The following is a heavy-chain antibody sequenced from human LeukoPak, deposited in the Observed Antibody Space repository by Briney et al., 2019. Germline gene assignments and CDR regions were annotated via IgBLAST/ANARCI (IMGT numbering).Heavy chain of an antibody. CDR1: GFTFSSYS. CDR2: ISYDGSNK. V-gene: IGHV3-30*18. Sequence: QPGGSLRLSCAASGFTFSSYSMNWVRQAPGKGLEWVAVISYDGSNKYYADSVKGRFTISRDNSKNTLYLQMNSLRAEDTAVYYCAKPIAVAGIGPLFDYWGQGTLVTVSS. D-gene: IGHD6-19*01. J-gene: IGHJ4*02. CDR3: AKPIAVAGIGPLFDY.